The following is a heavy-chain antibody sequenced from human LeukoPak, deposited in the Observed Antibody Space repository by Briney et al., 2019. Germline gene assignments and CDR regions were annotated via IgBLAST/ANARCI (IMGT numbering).Heavy chain of an antibody. J-gene: IGHJ6*03. V-gene: IGHV3-74*01. Sequence: GGSLRLSCEASGLPFTNYWMHWVRQPPGKELVWVSRIVGDGSATTYTDSVKGRFTISRDNAKNSLYLQMNSLRAEDTAVYYCARIYGSGSYYMYYYYMDVWGKGTTVTVSS. CDR1: GLPFTNYW. CDR3: ARIYGSGSYYMYYYYMDV. CDR2: IVGDGSAT. D-gene: IGHD3-10*01.